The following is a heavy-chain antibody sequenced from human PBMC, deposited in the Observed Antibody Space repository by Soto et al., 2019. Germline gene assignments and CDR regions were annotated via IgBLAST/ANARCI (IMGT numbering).Heavy chain of an antibody. D-gene: IGHD2-2*01. CDR2: IWYDGSNK. J-gene: IGHJ5*02. CDR1: GFTFSSYG. CDR3: ARGAYQLLLDWFDP. V-gene: IGHV3-33*01. Sequence: QVQLVESGGGVVQPGRSMRLSCAASGFTFSSYGMHWVRQAPGKGLEWVAVIWYDGSNKYYADSVKGRFTISRDNSKNTLYLQMNSLRAEDTAVYYCARGAYQLLLDWFDPWGQGTLVTVSS.